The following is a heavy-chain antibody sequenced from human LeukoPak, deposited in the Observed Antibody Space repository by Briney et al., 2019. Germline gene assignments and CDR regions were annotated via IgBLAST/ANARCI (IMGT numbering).Heavy chain of an antibody. CDR1: GGSISSYY. V-gene: IGHV4-59*12. D-gene: IGHD5-18*01. CDR2: IHHSGST. J-gene: IGHJ4*02. Sequence: SETLSLTCTVSGGSISSYYWSWIRQPPGKGLEWIGYIHHSGSTNYNPSLKSRATISMDKSKNQLSLKLNFVTAADTAVYYCARDRGGYTYSHDYWGQGTLVTVSS. CDR3: ARDRGGYTYSHDY.